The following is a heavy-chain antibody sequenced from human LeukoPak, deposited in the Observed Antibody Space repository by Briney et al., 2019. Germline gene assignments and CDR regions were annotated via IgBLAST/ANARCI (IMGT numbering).Heavy chain of an antibody. J-gene: IGHJ4*02. CDR2: INPNSGGT. Sequence: ASVKVSCKASGYTFTGYYMHWVRQAPGQGLEWMGWINPNSGGTNYAQKFQGRVTMTRDTSISTAYMELSRLRSDDTAVYCCRVTTMVWGVVPYYFDYWGQGTLVTVSS. V-gene: IGHV1-2*02. CDR3: RVTTMVWGVVPYYFDY. D-gene: IGHD3-10*01. CDR1: GYTFTGYY.